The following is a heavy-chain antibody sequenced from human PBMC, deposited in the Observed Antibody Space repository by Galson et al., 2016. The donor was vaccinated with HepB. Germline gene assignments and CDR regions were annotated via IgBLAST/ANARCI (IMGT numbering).Heavy chain of an antibody. CDR1: GFIFSSYG. J-gene: IGHJ4*02. CDR3: ASSGGFGSGTYYVY. Sequence: SLRLSCAASGFIFSSYGMHWVRQAPGKGLEWVAVIWYDGSNKYYADSVKGRFTISRDNSKNTLYLQMNSLRAEDTAVYYCASSGGFGSGTYYVYWGQGTLVTVSS. CDR2: IWYDGSNK. V-gene: IGHV3-33*01. D-gene: IGHD3-10*01.